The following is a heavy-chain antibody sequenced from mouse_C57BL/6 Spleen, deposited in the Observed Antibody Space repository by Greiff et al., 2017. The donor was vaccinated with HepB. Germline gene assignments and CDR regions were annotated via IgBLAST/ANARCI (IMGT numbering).Heavy chain of an antibody. D-gene: IGHD2-3*01. Sequence: EVHLVESGGDLVKPGGSLKLSCAASGFTFSSYGMSWVRQTPDKRLEWVATISSGGSYTYYPDSVKGRFTISRDNAKNTLYLQMSSLKSEDTAMYYCARRPSYDGYYNWYFDVWGTGTTVTVSS. J-gene: IGHJ1*03. V-gene: IGHV5-6*01. CDR3: ARRPSYDGYYNWYFDV. CDR1: GFTFSSYG. CDR2: ISSGGSYT.